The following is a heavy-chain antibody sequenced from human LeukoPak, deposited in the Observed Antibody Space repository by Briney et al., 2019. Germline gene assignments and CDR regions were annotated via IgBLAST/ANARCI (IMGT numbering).Heavy chain of an antibody. V-gene: IGHV4-39*07. Sequence: SETLSLTCTVSGGSISSSSYYWGWIRQPPGKGLEWIGSIYYSGSTYYNPSLKSRVTISVDTSKNQFSLKLSSVTAADTAVYYCARGVGAYYMDVWGKGTTVTISS. CDR1: GGSISSSSYY. J-gene: IGHJ6*03. CDR3: ARGVGAYYMDV. D-gene: IGHD1-26*01. CDR2: IYYSGST.